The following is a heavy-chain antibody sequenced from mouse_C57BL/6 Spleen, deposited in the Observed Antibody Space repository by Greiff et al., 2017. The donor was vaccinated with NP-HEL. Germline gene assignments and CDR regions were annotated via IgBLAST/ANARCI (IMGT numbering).Heavy chain of an antibody. CDR3: ASEGVVGPYAMDY. D-gene: IGHD1-1*01. V-gene: IGHV1-80*01. CDR2: IYPGDGDT. Sequence: VQLQQSGAELVKPGASVKISCKASGYAFSSYWMNWVKQRPGKGLEWIGQIYPGDGDTNYNGKFKGKATLTADKSSSPAYLQLSSLTSEDSAVYFCASEGVVGPYAMDYWGQGTSVTVAS. J-gene: IGHJ4*01. CDR1: GYAFSSYW.